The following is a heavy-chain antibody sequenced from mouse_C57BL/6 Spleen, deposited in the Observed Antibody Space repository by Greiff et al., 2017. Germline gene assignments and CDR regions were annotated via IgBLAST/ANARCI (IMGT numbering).Heavy chain of an antibody. CDR1: GFTFSDYY. CDR2: INYDGSST. Sequence: EVNVVESEGGLVQPGSSMKLSCTASGFTFSDYYMAWVRQVPEKGLEWVANINYDGSSTYYLDSLKSRFIISRDNAKNILYLQMSSLKSEDTATYYCARDRGDYWGQGTSVTVSS. D-gene: IGHD3-1*01. CDR3: ARDRGDY. J-gene: IGHJ4*01. V-gene: IGHV5-16*01.